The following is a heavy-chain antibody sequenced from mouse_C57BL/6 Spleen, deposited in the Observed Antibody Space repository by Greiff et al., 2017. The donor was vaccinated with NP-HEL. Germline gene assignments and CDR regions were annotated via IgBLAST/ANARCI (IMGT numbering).Heavy chain of an antibody. V-gene: IGHV1-52*01. J-gene: IGHJ3*01. CDR1: GYTFTSYW. Sequence: QVQLKQPGAELVRPGSSVKLSCKASGYTFTSYWMHWVKQRPIQGLEWIGNIDPSDSETHYNQKFKDKATLTVDKSSSTAYMQLSSLTSEDSAVYYCARGRAGTSWFAYWGQGTLVTVSA. D-gene: IGHD4-1*01. CDR3: ARGRAGTSWFAY. CDR2: IDPSDSET.